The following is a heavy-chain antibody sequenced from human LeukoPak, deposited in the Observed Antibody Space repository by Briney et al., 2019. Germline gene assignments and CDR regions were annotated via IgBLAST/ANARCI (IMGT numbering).Heavy chain of an antibody. V-gene: IGHV4-34*01. J-gene: IGHJ4*02. CDR1: GGSFSGYY. D-gene: IGHD5-24*01. Sequence: SETLSLTCAVYGGSFSGYYWSWIRQPPGKGPEWIGEINHSGSTNYNPSLRSRVTISVDTSKNQFSLKLSSVTAADTAVYYCARHMEMATIRNWGQGTLVTVSS. CDR3: ARHMEMATIRN. CDR2: INHSGST.